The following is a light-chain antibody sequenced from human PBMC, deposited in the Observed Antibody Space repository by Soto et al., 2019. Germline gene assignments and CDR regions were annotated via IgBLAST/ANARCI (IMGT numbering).Light chain of an antibody. Sequence: SQLTQSPSSLSASVGDRFTITCRASQGISSYLGWYQQKKGKAPNLLIYDASTLHSGVPSRFSGGGYGTDFNLTISSLQTEDFATYYCQQVNVYPSTFGGGTKVDIK. J-gene: IGKJ4*01. CDR3: QQVNVYPST. CDR1: QGISSY. V-gene: IGKV1-9*01. CDR2: DAS.